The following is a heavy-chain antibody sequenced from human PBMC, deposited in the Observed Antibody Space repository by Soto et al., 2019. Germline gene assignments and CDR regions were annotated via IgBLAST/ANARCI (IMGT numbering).Heavy chain of an antibody. V-gene: IGHV3-21*01. J-gene: IGHJ2*01. CDR1: RFTFSSYS. D-gene: IGHD3-9*01. CDR3: ARRQEDYDILTRYYMRYFDL. Sequence: EVQLVESGGGLVKPGGSLRLSCAASRFTFSSYSMNWVRQVPGKGLEWVSSISNSGSYIYYADSVKGRFTISRDNAKNSLYLQMNSLRAEDTAVYYCARRQEDYDILTRYYMRYFDLWGRGTLVTVSS. CDR2: ISNSGSYI.